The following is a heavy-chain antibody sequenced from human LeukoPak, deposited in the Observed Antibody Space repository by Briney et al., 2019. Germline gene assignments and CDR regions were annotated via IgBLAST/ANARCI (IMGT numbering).Heavy chain of an antibody. CDR3: ARGQYIDY. Sequence: SETLSLTCAVYGGSFSGYYWSWVRQPPGKGLEWIGEINHSGSTNYNPSLTSRVTISVDTSKNQFSLKLSSVTAADTAVYYCARGQYIDYWGQGTLVTVSS. V-gene: IGHV4-34*01. J-gene: IGHJ4*02. CDR2: INHSGST. CDR1: GGSFSGYY. D-gene: IGHD2/OR15-2a*01.